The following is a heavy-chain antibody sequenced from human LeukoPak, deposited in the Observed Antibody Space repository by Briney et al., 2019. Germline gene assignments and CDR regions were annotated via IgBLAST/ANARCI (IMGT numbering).Heavy chain of an antibody. Sequence: GGSLRLSCAASGFTFSSYWMSWVRQAPGKGLEWVANIKQDGSEKYYVDSVKGRFTIPRDNAKNSLYLQMNSLRAEDTAVYYCARASGILYYYYYYMDVWGKGTTVTVSS. CDR1: GFTFSSYW. CDR2: IKQDGSEK. J-gene: IGHJ6*03. D-gene: IGHD3-3*01. V-gene: IGHV3-7*01. CDR3: ARASGILYYYYYYMDV.